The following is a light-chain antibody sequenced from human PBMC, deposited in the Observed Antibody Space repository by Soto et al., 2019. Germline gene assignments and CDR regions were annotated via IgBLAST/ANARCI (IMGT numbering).Light chain of an antibody. CDR2: DAS. J-gene: IGKJ2*01. Sequence: DIQMTQSPSTLSASVGDRVTITCRASQSISSWWAWYQQKPGKAPKLLIYDASSLESGVPSRFSGSGSGTEFTLTISSPQPDDFATYYCQQYNSYSLTFGQGTKLEIK. V-gene: IGKV1-5*01. CDR1: QSISSW. CDR3: QQYNSYSLT.